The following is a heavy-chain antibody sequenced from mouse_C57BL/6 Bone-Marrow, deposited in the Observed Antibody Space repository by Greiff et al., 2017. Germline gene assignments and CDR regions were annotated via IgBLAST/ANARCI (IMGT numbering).Heavy chain of an antibody. Sequence: VQLKQSGAELVRPGASVKLSCTASGFNIKDDYMHWVKQRPEQGLEWIGWIDPENGDTEYASKFQGKATITADTSSNTAYLQLSSLTSEDTAVYDCTPSCFAMDYWGQGTSVTVSS. D-gene: IGHD1-1*01. CDR2: IDPENGDT. V-gene: IGHV14-4*01. CDR3: TPSCFAMDY. CDR1: GFNIKDDY. J-gene: IGHJ4*01.